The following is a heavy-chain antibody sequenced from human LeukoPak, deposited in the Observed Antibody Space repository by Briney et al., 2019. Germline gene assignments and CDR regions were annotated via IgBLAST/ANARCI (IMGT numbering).Heavy chain of an antibody. D-gene: IGHD1-26*01. J-gene: IGHJ1*01. CDR1: GYTFTGYY. Sequence: ASVKVSCKASGYTFTGYYMHWVRQAPGQGLEWMGWINPNSGGTNYAQKFQGRVTMTTDTSTSTAYMELRSLRSDDTAVYYCARVENSGSLAEYFQHWGQGTLVTVSS. V-gene: IGHV1-2*02. CDR2: INPNSGGT. CDR3: ARVENSGSLAEYFQH.